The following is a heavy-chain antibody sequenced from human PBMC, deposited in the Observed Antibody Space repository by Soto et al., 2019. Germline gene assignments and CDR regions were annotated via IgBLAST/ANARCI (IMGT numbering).Heavy chain of an antibody. D-gene: IGHD3-10*01. J-gene: IGHJ5*02. CDR2: INSDGSST. V-gene: IGHV3-74*01. Sequence: EVQLVESGGGLVQPGGSLRLSCAASGFTFSSYWMHWVRQAPGKGLVWVSRINSDGSSTSYADSVKGRFTISRDNAKNTLYLQMNSLSAEDTAVYYCARPPLGFGELPWFDPWGQGTLVTVSS. CDR3: ARPPLGFGELPWFDP. CDR1: GFTFSSYW.